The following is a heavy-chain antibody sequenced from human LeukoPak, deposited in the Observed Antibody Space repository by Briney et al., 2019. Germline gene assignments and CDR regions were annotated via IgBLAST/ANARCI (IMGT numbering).Heavy chain of an antibody. CDR1: GFTFSSYW. D-gene: IGHD6-13*01. Sequence: GGSLRLSCAASGFTFSSYWMHWVRQAPGKGMVWVSRINTDGSSTSYADSVKGRFTISRDNAKNTLYLQMNSLRAEDTAVYYCARVSSSSWWALDYWGQGTLVTVSS. CDR2: INTDGSST. V-gene: IGHV3-74*01. J-gene: IGHJ4*02. CDR3: ARVSSSSWWALDY.